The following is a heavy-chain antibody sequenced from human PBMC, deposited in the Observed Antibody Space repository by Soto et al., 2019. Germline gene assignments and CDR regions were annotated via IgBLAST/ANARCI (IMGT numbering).Heavy chain of an antibody. CDR1: GYTFTSYG. CDR2: ISAYNGNT. J-gene: IGHJ5*02. Sequence: QVQLVQSGAEVKKPGASVKVSCKASGYTFTSYGISWVRQAPGQGLEWMGWISAYNGNTNYAQKLQGRVTMTTDTSTSTAYMELRSLRSDDTAVYYWARDCISTSCYGYNWFDPWGQGTLVTVSS. V-gene: IGHV1-18*01. D-gene: IGHD2-2*01. CDR3: ARDCISTSCYGYNWFDP.